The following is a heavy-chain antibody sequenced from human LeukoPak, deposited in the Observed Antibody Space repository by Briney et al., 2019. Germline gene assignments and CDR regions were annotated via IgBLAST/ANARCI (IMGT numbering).Heavy chain of an antibody. Sequence: ASVKVSXKVSGYTLTELSMHWVRQAPGKGLEWMGGFDPEDGETIYAQKFQGRVTMTEDTSTDTAYMELSSLRSEDTAVYYCATRKPYYYDSSGYTYDYWGQGTLVTASS. V-gene: IGHV1-24*01. D-gene: IGHD3-22*01. J-gene: IGHJ4*02. CDR2: FDPEDGET. CDR3: ATRKPYYYDSSGYTYDY. CDR1: GYTLTELS.